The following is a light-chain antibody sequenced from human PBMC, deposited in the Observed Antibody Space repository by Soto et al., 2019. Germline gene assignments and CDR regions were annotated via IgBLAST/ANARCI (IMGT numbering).Light chain of an antibody. J-gene: IGKJ2*01. CDR3: QKYTSAPYT. CDR2: GAS. CDR1: QGISNY. Sequence: DIQMTQSPSSLSASVGDRVAITCRASQGISNYLAWYQQKPGKVPKLLIYGASTLQSGVPSRFSGSGSGTDFTLTINSLQPEDVATYYCQKYTSAPYTFGQGTKLEIK. V-gene: IGKV1-27*01.